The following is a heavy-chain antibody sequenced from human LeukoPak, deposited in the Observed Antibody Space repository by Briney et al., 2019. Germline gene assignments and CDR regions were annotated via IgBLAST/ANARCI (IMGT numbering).Heavy chain of an antibody. J-gene: IGHJ4*02. D-gene: IGHD3-22*01. V-gene: IGHV4-30-4*07. CDR2: IYYSGST. Sequence: PSETLSLTCAVSGGSISSGGYSWSWIRQPPGKGLEWIGYIYYSGSTYYNPSLKSRVTISVDTSKNQFSLKLSSVTAADTAVYYCARLSTMIVVLTLKLRKSYYFDYWGQGTLVTVSS. CDR3: ARLSTMIVVLTLKLRKSYYFDY. CDR1: GGSISSGGYS.